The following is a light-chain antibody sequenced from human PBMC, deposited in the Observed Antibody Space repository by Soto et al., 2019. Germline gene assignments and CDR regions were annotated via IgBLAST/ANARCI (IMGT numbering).Light chain of an antibody. CDR3: SSYTSRSTLV. J-gene: IGLJ3*02. V-gene: IGLV2-14*01. Sequence: QSALTQPASVSGSPGQSITISCAGTRSDVGGYNYVSWYQQHPGKAPKLMIYEVSNQPSGVSNRFSGSNSGNTASLTISGLQAEDEADYYFSSYTSRSTLVLGGGTKLTFL. CDR2: EVS. CDR1: RSDVGGYNY.